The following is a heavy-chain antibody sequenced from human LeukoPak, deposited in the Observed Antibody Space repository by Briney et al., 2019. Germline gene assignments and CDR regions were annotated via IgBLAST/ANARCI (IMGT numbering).Heavy chain of an antibody. D-gene: IGHD3-10*01. J-gene: IGHJ2*01. V-gene: IGHV1-69*06. CDR3: ATVTKRYYYDSGTYRWYFDL. Sequence: SVKVSCKASGGTFSSYAISWVRQAPGQGLEWMGGIIPIFGTANYAQKFQGRVTITADKSTSTAYMELSSLRSEDTAVYYCATVTKRYYYDSGTYRWYFDLWGRGALVTVSS. CDR2: IIPIFGTA. CDR1: GGTFSSYA.